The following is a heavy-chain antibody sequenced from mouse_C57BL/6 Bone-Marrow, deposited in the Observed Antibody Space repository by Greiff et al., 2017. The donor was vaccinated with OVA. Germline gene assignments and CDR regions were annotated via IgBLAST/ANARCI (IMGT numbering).Heavy chain of an antibody. CDR1: GYAFSSYW. D-gene: IGHD1-1*01. CDR3: ARGITTVVDYYAMDY. J-gene: IGHJ4*01. Sequence: VQLQQSGAELVKPGASVKISCKASGYAFSSYWMNWVKQRPGKGLEWIGQIYPGDGDTNYNGKFKGKATLTADKSSSTAYMQLSSLTSEDSAVYFCARGITTVVDYYAMDYWGQGTSVTVSS. V-gene: IGHV1-80*01. CDR2: IYPGDGDT.